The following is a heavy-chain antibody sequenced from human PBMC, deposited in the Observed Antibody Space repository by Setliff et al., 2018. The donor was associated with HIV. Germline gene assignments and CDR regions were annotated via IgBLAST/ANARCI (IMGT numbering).Heavy chain of an antibody. CDR2: IRNKANSYTT. CDR3: ARDMRDSSGHYFEDY. V-gene: IGHV3-72*01. J-gene: IGHJ4*02. Sequence: GESLKISCAASGFTFSDHYMDWVRQAPGKGLEWVGRIRNKANSYTTEYAASVKGRFTISRDESKNSVDLQMNSLKTEDTAVYYCARDMRDSSGHYFEDYWGQGTLVTVSS. D-gene: IGHD3-22*01. CDR1: GFTFSDHY.